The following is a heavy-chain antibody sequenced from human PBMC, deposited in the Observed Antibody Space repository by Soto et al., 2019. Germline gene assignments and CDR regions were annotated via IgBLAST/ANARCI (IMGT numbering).Heavy chain of an antibody. D-gene: IGHD6-6*01. Sequence: EVQLVESGGGLVKPGGSRRLSCAASGFTFSSYSMNWVRQAPGKGLEWVSSISSSSSYIYYADSVKGRFTISRDNAKNSLYLQMNSLRAEDTAVYYCARDLYSSSARYFDYWGQGTLVTVSS. CDR3: ARDLYSSSARYFDY. CDR1: GFTFSSYS. CDR2: ISSSSSYI. J-gene: IGHJ4*02. V-gene: IGHV3-21*01.